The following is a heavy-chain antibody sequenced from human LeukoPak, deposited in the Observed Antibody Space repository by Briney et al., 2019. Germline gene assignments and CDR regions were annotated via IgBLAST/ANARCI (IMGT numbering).Heavy chain of an antibody. CDR2: ISAYNGNT. Sequence: HWASVKVSCKASGYTFTGYYMHWVRQAPGQGLEWMGWISAYNGNTNYAQKLQGGVTMTTDTSTSTAYMELRSLRSDDTAVYYCARETHSGSPAPDAFDIWGQGTMVTVSS. V-gene: IGHV1-18*04. J-gene: IGHJ3*02. CDR3: ARETHSGSPAPDAFDI. D-gene: IGHD1-26*01. CDR1: GYTFTGYY.